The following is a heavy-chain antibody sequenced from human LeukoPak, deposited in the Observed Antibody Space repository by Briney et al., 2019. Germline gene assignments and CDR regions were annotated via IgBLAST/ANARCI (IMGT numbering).Heavy chain of an antibody. V-gene: IGHV6-1*01. J-gene: IGHJ4*02. D-gene: IGHD6-19*01. CDR1: GDSVSSKNGA. CDR3: ARDFGTTGWHTFDY. CDR2: TYYRSKLYN. Sequence: SQTLSRTCVVSGDSVSSKNGAWHWIRQSPSRGLEWLGRTYYRSKLYNDYAESMEGRVTISQDTSKNQYSLHLNSVTPDDTAVYYCARDFGTTGWHTFDYWGQGTLVTVSS.